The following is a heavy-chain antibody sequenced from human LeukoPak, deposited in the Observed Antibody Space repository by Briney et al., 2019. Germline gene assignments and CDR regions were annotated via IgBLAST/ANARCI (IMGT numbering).Heavy chain of an antibody. CDR3: AREGPENTRLYSGYDPYGMDV. CDR1: GFTVSSNY. CDR2: IYSGGST. D-gene: IGHD5-12*01. Sequence: PGGSLRLSCAASGFTVSSNYMSWVRQAPGKGLEWVSVIYSGGSTYSADSVKGRFTISRDNSKNTLYLQMNSLRAEDTAVYYCAREGPENTRLYSGYDPYGMDVWGQGTTVTVSS. J-gene: IGHJ6*02. V-gene: IGHV3-53*01.